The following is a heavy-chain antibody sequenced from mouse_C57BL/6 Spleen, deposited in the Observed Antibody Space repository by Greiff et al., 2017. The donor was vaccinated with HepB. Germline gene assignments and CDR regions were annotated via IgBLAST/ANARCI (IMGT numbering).Heavy chain of an antibody. Sequence: QVHVKQSGAELVRPGTSVKVSCKASGYAFTNYLIEWVKQRPGQGLEWIGVINPGSGGTNYNEKFKGKATLTADKSSSTAYMQLSSLTSEDSAVYFCARQARYGSRFFYFDYWGQGTTLTVSS. CDR2: INPGSGGT. D-gene: IGHD1-1*01. CDR3: ARQARYGSRFFYFDY. V-gene: IGHV1-54*01. J-gene: IGHJ2*01. CDR1: GYAFTNYL.